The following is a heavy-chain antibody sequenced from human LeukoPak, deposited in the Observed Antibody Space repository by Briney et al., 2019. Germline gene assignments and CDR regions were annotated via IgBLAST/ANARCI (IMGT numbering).Heavy chain of an antibody. CDR2: IETDGSTT. J-gene: IGHJ3*02. CDR1: GFIFSGYW. Sequence: GGSLRLSCAGSGFIFSGYWMHWVRQAPGKGLVWVSRIETDGSTTYYADSVKGRLTVSRDNAKNTLYLQMNSLRAEDTAVYFCARKALTGSHSGPFDIWGQGTFVTVSS. D-gene: IGHD7-27*01. V-gene: IGHV3-74*01. CDR3: ARKALTGSHSGPFDI.